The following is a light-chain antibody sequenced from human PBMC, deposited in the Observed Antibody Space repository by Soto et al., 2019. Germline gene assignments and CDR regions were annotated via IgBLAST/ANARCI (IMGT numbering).Light chain of an antibody. J-gene: IGKJ1*01. CDR3: QQYNGYSRT. V-gene: IGKV1-5*01. CDR1: QSIGDS. Sequence: DIQMTQSPSTLSACVGDSVTITFRASQSIGDSLAWYQQKPGKAPYLVISYVSSLERGVPSRFSGSGSGTEFTLTISSMPPDDFEAFYCQQYNGYSRTFGQGTKVDIK. CDR2: YVS.